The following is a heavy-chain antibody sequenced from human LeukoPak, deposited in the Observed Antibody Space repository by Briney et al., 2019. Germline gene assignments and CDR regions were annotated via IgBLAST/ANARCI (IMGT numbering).Heavy chain of an antibody. Sequence: SETLSLTCTVSGGSISSSSYYWGWIRQPPGKGLEWIGSIYYSGSTYYNPSLKSRVTISVDTSKNQFSLKLSSVTAADTAVYYCPRLANTAYYDFWSGYFPNWFDPWGQGTLVTVSS. CDR2: IYYSGST. J-gene: IGHJ5*02. CDR1: GGSISSSSYY. D-gene: IGHD3-3*01. V-gene: IGHV4-39*01. CDR3: PRLANTAYYDFWSGYFPNWFDP.